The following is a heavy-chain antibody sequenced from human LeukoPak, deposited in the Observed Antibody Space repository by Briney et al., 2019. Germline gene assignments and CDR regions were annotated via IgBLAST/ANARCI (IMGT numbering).Heavy chain of an antibody. V-gene: IGHV1-46*01. CDR1: GYTFTSYY. CDR3: ARDCDSSGVSQYYFDY. D-gene: IGHD3-22*01. Sequence: ASVNVSCKASGYTFTSYYMHWVRQAPGQGLEWMGIINPSGGSTSYAQKFQGRVTMTRDTSTSTVYMELSSLRSEDTAVYYCARDCDSSGVSQYYFDYWGQGTLVTVSS. J-gene: IGHJ4*02. CDR2: INPSGGST.